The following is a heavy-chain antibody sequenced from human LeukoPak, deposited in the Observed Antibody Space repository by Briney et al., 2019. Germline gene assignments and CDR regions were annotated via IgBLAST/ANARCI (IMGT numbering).Heavy chain of an antibody. CDR3: ARDWHFALAALAFDI. D-gene: IGHD6-6*01. V-gene: IGHV1-2*02. CDR2: INPNSGGT. Sequence: ASVKVSCKASGYTFTGYYMNWVRQAPGQGLEWMGWINPNSGGTNYAQKFQGRVTMTRDTSISTAYMELSRLRSDDTAVYYCARDWHFALAALAFDIWGQGTMVTVSS. CDR1: GYTFTGYY. J-gene: IGHJ3*02.